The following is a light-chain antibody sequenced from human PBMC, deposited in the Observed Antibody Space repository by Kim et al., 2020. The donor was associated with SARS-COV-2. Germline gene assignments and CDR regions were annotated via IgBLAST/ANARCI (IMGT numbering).Light chain of an antibody. CDR3: QQFYSTPPWHT. CDR1: QTISGN. V-gene: IGKV1-39*01. CDR2: DVS. J-gene: IGKJ2*01. Sequence: DIQMTQSPPSLSASVGDRVTITCRASQTISGNLNWYQQKPGKAPKVLIYDVSTLQSGVPSRFSGSGPGTNFTLTISSPQPEDFATYYCQQFYSTPPWHTFGQGTKLEI.